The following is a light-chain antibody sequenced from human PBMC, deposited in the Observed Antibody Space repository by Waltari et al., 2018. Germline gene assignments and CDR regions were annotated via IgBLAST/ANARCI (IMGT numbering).Light chain of an antibody. CDR3: QKYFDTPWT. J-gene: IGKJ1*01. V-gene: IGKV4-1*01. Sequence: DIVMTQSPDSLTVSLGERATINCKSSQTVFYNSDNKNYLSWYHQKPAQPPKLHIYWAFTRETGVPDRCSGSGYDTDFDLTISDLQAEDVAVYVCQKYFDTPWTFGRGTKVEVK. CDR1: QTVFYNSDNKNY. CDR2: WAF.